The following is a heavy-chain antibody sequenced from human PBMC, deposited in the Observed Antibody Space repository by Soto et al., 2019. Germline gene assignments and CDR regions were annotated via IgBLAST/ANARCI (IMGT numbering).Heavy chain of an antibody. D-gene: IGHD1-20*01. Sequence: QVQLVESGGGVVQPGRSLRLSCAASGFTFSSDAMHWVRQALGKGLEWVAVISYDGSKKYYADSVKGRFTISRDNSKNTLYLQMNSLRAEDTAVYYCAGAHAAITPGDYWGQGTLVTVSS. J-gene: IGHJ4*02. CDR3: AGAHAAITPGDY. CDR1: GFTFSSDA. V-gene: IGHV3-30-3*01. CDR2: ISYDGSKK.